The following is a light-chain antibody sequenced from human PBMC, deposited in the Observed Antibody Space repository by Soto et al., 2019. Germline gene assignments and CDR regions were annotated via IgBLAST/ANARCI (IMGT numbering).Light chain of an antibody. J-gene: IGKJ5*01. V-gene: IGKV1-33*01. CDR3: QQYDNFPIK. CDR2: DAS. CDR1: QNISNY. Sequence: EIQMTQSTSSLSASVGDRVTITCQASQNISNYLNWYQQKPGKAPKLLIYDASNLERGVPSRFSGSGSGTDFTFTISSLQPEDIATYYCQQYDNFPIKFGQGTRLEIK.